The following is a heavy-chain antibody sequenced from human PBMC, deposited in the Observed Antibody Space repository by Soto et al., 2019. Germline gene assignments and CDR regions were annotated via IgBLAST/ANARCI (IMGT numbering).Heavy chain of an antibody. CDR1: GFTFGSYG. CDR2: ISYDGSNK. CDR3: AKDHLGTLGYCSGGSCPTLAFDI. Sequence: PGGSLRLSCGASGFTFGSYGVHWVRQAPGKGLEWVAVISYDGSNKYYADSVKGRFTISRDNSKNTLYLQMNSLRAEDTAVYYCAKDHLGTLGYCSGGSCPTLAFDIWGQGTMVTVSS. V-gene: IGHV3-30*18. D-gene: IGHD2-15*01. J-gene: IGHJ3*02.